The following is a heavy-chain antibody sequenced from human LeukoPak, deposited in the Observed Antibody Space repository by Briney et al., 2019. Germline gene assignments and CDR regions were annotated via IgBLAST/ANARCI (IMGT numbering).Heavy chain of an antibody. Sequence: SETLSLTCTVSGDSISSYYWNWIRQPAGKGLEWIGRIYISGSTNYNSSLQSRVTMSVDTSKNQFSLKLSSVTAADTAVYYCARALNPLPGTYYFDYWGQGTLVTVSS. J-gene: IGHJ4*02. D-gene: IGHD2-15*01. CDR1: GDSISSYY. CDR2: IYISGST. CDR3: ARALNPLPGTYYFDY. V-gene: IGHV4-4*07.